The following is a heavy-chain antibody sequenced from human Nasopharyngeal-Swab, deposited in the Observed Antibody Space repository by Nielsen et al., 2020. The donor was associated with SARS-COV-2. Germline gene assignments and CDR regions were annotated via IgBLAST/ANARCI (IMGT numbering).Heavy chain of an antibody. Sequence: GGSLRLSCVASGFNLGDYYMDWVRQATGKGLEWLGHGRVRANSYTAEYAASVTDRFTISRGESTNLLFLQMNSLKTEDTAVYYCARVGICNNDWCGSYDSWGQRTLVTVPS. D-gene: IGHD3-9*01. CDR3: ARVGICNNDWCGSYDS. CDR2: GRVRANSYTA. CDR1: GFNLGDYY. V-gene: IGHV3-72*01. J-gene: IGHJ4*02.